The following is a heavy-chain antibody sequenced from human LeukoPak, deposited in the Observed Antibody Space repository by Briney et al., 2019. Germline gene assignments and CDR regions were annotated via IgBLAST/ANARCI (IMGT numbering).Heavy chain of an antibody. D-gene: IGHD2-15*01. Sequence: AGGSLRLSCAVSGLTFAAYAMTWVRQAPEKGLEWVSTISVSGGSTYYADSLKGRFTISRDNSKNTLYLQVDSLRAEDTAVYYCAKLGGYCSSGSCRDFDYWGQGTLVTVSS. J-gene: IGHJ4*02. CDR2: ISVSGGST. CDR1: GLTFAAYA. CDR3: AKLGGYCSSGSCRDFDY. V-gene: IGHV3-23*01.